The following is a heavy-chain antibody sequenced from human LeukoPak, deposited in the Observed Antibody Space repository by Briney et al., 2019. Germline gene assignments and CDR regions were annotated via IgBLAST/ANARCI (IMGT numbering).Heavy chain of an antibody. D-gene: IGHD3-22*01. CDR2: IKEDGSEK. Sequence: SGGSLRLSCAASGFTFSSYTMTWVRQAPGKKPEWVANIKEDGSEKYYDDSVRGRFTISRDNAKNTLYLDMNSLRAEDTAVFYCATDQDHGYFRQWGQGTLVIVSS. J-gene: IGHJ1*01. CDR3: ATDQDHGYFRQ. V-gene: IGHV3-7*01. CDR1: GFTFSSYT.